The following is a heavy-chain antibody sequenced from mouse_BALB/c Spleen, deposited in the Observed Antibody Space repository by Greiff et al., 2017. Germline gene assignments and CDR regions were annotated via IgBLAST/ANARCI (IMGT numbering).Heavy chain of an antibody. CDR1: GYSITSGYY. CDR3: ARGSSYFDV. CDR2: ISYDGSN. Sequence: EVKLEESGPGLVKPSQSLSLTCSVTGYSITSGYYWNWIRQFPGNKLEWMGYISYDGSNNYNPSLKNRISITRDTSKNQFFLKLNSVTTEDTATYYCARGSSYFDVWGAGTTVTVSS. J-gene: IGHJ1*01. V-gene: IGHV3-6*02.